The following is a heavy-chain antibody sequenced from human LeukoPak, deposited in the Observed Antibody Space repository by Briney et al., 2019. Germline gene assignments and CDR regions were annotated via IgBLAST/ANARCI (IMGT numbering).Heavy chain of an antibody. Sequence: ASVKVSCKASGYTFTGYYMHWVRQAPGQGLEWMGWINPNSGGTNYAQKFQGRVTMTRETSISTAYMERSRPRSGDTAFDECEXXEQWLVRHYYMDVWGKGTTVTVSS. J-gene: IGHJ6*03. D-gene: IGHD6-19*01. V-gene: IGHV1-2*02. CDR3: EXXEQWLVRHYYMDV. CDR1: GYTFTGYY. CDR2: INPNSGGT.